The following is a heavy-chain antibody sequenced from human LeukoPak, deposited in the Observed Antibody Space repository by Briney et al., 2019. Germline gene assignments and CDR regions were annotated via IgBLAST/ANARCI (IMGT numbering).Heavy chain of an antibody. CDR3: ARENFYDSSGYIQYGFGY. CDR1: GYSFTSYW. D-gene: IGHD3-22*01. J-gene: IGHJ4*02. V-gene: IGHV5-51*01. CDR2: IYPGDSDA. Sequence: GESLKISCKGSGYSFTSYWIGWVRQMPGKGLEWMGIIYPGDSDARYSPSFQGQVTTSADKSISTAYLQWSSLKASDTAMYYCARENFYDSSGYIQYGFGYWGQGTLVTVSS.